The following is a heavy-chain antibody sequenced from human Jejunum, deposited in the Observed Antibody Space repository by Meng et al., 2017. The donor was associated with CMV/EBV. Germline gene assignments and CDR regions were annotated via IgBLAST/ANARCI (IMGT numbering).Heavy chain of an antibody. D-gene: IGHD2-2*01. J-gene: IGHJ4*02. CDR2: IWHSKSDA. CDR1: GYRISIYW. CDR3: ATRVKLSSNMHYFDS. Sequence: SGYRISIYWVAWVRQVPGKVLEWMGVIWHSKSDARYNTAFQGRETISDDKSRSTALLRWSSLEASDTAMYYCATRVKLSSNMHYFDSWGQGTLVTVSS. V-gene: IGHV5-51*01.